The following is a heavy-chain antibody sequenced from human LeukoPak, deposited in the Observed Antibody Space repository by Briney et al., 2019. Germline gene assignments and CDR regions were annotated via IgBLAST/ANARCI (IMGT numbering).Heavy chain of an antibody. Sequence: GGSLRLSCAASGLSFSGSSVHWVRQASGKGLEWVGRIRSKDKNYATEYAASVKGRFTISRDDSKNTAYLQMNSLKTEDTAVYYCTGITLAAWGQGTLVTVSS. J-gene: IGHJ5*02. CDR3: TGITLAA. V-gene: IGHV3-73*01. CDR1: GLSFSGSS. CDR2: IRSKDKNYAT. D-gene: IGHD6-19*01.